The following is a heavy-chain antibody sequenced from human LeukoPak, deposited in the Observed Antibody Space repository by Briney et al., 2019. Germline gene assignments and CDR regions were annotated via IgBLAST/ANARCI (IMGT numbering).Heavy chain of an antibody. CDR1: GGSISTYY. J-gene: IGHJ3*02. CDR3: ARDRRRDRLHAFDI. D-gene: IGHD1-26*01. Sequence: SETLSLTCTLSGGSISTYYWSWIRRPPGKGLEWIAYIDYSGDTNYIPSLKSRVAISVDTSKNQFSLKLSSVTAADTAVYYCARDRRRDRLHAFDIWGQGTMVTVSS. V-gene: IGHV4-59*01. CDR2: IDYSGDT.